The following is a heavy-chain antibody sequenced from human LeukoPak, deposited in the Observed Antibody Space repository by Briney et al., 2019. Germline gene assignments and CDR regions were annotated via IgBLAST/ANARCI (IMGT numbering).Heavy chain of an antibody. D-gene: IGHD5-18*01. V-gene: IGHV1-2*06. CDR3: ARGARVDTAMADLDY. CDR2: INPNSGGT. Sequence: GASVKVSCKASGYTFTAYYMAWVRQAPGQGLEWMGRINPNSGGTNYAQKFQGRVTMTRDTSISTAYMELSRLRSDDTAVFYCARGARVDTAMADLDYWGQGSLVTVSS. CDR1: GYTFTAYY. J-gene: IGHJ4*02.